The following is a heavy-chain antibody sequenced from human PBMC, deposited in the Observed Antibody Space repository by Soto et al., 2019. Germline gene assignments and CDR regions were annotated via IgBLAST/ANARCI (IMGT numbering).Heavy chain of an antibody. CDR1: GFTFSSYS. CDR2: ISSSSSYI. CDR3: ATSGDYYYDSSGYSDY. J-gene: IGHJ4*02. D-gene: IGHD3-22*01. V-gene: IGHV3-21*01. Sequence: GGSLRLSCAASGFTFSSYSMNWVRQASGKGLEWVSSISSSSSYIYYADSVKGRFTISRDNAKNSLYLQMNSLRAEDTAVYYCATSGDYYYDSSGYSDYWGQGTLVTVSS.